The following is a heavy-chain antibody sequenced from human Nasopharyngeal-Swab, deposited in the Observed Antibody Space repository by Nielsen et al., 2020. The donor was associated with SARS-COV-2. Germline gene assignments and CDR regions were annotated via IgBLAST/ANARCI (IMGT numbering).Heavy chain of an antibody. J-gene: IGHJ6*02. CDR2: IYPGDSDT. CDR1: GYSFTSYW. Sequence: GESLKISCKGSGYSFTSYWIGWVRQMPGKGLEWMGIIYPGDSDTRYSPSFQGQVTISADKSISTAYLQWSSLKASDTAMYYCARHGVWGGEDYYYYGMDVWGQGTTVTVSS. CDR3: ARHGVWGGEDYYYYGMDV. D-gene: IGHD7-27*01. V-gene: IGHV5-51*01.